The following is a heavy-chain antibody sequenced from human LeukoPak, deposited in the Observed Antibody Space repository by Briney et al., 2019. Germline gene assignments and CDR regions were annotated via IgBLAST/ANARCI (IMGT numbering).Heavy chain of an antibody. CDR1: GFTFSSYG. D-gene: IGHD5-18*01. J-gene: IGHJ6*03. CDR3: AKVVQLWTDYYYYYMDV. Sequence: GGSLRLSCAASGFTFSSYGMSWVRQAPGKGLEWVSAISGSGGSTYYADSVKGRFTISRDNSKNTLYLQMNSLRAEDTAVYYCAKVVQLWTDYYYYYMDVWGKGTTVTISS. CDR2: ISGSGGST. V-gene: IGHV3-23*01.